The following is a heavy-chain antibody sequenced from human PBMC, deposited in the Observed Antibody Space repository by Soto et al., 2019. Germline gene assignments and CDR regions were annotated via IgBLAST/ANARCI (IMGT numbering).Heavy chain of an antibody. CDR2: IYHTGRT. J-gene: IGHJ4*02. CDR1: GASISSDDYY. D-gene: IGHD6-6*01. V-gene: IGHV4-30-4*01. CDR3: ARDQSSSPDFFDY. Sequence: SETLSLTCNVSGASISSDDYYWTWIRQPPGKGLEWIGYIYHTGRTSYNPALRSRLTISIDRSKNQFSLALSSVSAADTALYYCARDQSSSPDFFDYWGQGTLVTVSS.